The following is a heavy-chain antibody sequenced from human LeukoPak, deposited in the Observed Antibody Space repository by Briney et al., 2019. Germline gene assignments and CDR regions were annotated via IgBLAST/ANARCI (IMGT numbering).Heavy chain of an antibody. Sequence: GGSLRLSCAASGFTFRSHGMHWVRQAPSKGLEWVAFIWYDGSNKYYTDSVKGRFTISRDNSKNTLYLQMNSLRAEDTAVYYCAKSSYYDSSGYYREYYFDYWGQGTLDTVSS. D-gene: IGHD3-22*01. CDR1: GFTFRSHG. CDR3: AKSSYYDSSGYYREYYFDY. J-gene: IGHJ4*02. V-gene: IGHV3-30*02. CDR2: IWYDGSNK.